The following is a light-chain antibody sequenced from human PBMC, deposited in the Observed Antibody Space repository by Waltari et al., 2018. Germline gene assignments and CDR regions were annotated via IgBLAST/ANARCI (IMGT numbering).Light chain of an antibody. V-gene: IGLV1-44*01. J-gene: IGLJ3*02. Sequence: QSVLTQPPSASGTPGQRVTVSCSGSSSNIARNSVNWYQQPSGMAPKPLIYTNDQRPSGVPDRFSGSKSGTSASLAISGLQSEDEADYYCAVWDDSLNGWVFGGGTKLTVL. CDR1: SSNIARNS. CDR2: TND. CDR3: AVWDDSLNGWV.